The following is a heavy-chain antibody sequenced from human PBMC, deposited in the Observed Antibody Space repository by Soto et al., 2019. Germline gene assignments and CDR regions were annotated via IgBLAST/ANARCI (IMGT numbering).Heavy chain of an antibody. D-gene: IGHD1-7*01. CDR3: ARVPAGSSWFDP. CDR2: VYYSGST. V-gene: IGHV4-59*01. Sequence: SETLSLTCTVSGGSIFSSYWTWIRQPPGKGLEWSGNVYYSGSTNYNPSLKSRITISVDTSKNQYSLNLSSVTAADTAVYYCARVPAGSSWFDPWGQGTLVTVSS. J-gene: IGHJ5*02. CDR1: GGSIFSSY.